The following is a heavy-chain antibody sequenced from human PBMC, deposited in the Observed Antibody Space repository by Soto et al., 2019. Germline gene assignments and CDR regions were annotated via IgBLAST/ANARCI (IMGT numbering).Heavy chain of an antibody. J-gene: IGHJ6*03. CDR2: ISWNSGSI. CDR1: GFTFDDYA. D-gene: IGHD3-9*01. Sequence: VQLVESGGGLVQPGRSLRLSCAASGFTFDDYAMHWVRQAPGKGLEWVSGISWNSGSIGYADSVKGRFTISRDNAKNYLYLQMNSLRADDTALYYCAESYYDILTGRYMDVWGKGTTVTVSS. V-gene: IGHV3-9*01. CDR3: AESYYDILTGRYMDV.